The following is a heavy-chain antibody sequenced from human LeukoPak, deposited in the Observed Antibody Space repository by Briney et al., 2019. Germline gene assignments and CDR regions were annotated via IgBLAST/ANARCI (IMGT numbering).Heavy chain of an antibody. D-gene: IGHD6-19*01. CDR1: GFTFSSYS. J-gene: IGHJ6*03. CDR3: ARGSGIAVAVYMDV. Sequence: GGSLRLSCAASGFTFSSYSMNWVRQAPGKGLEWVSSINWNGGSTSYADSVKGRFTISRDNAKNSPYLQMNSLRADDTALYHCARGSGIAVAVYMDVWGQGTTVTVSS. CDR2: INWNGGST. V-gene: IGHV3-20*01.